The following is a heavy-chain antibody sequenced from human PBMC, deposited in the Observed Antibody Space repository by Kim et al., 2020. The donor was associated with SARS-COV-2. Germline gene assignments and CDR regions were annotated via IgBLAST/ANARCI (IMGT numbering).Heavy chain of an antibody. V-gene: IGHV3-30*18. D-gene: IGHD3-22*01. CDR1: GFTFSSYG. CDR2: ISYDGSNK. CDR3: AKGQGRLDYYDSSGYYVHYGMDV. Sequence: GGSLRLSCAASGFTFSSYGMQWVRQAPGKGLEWVAVISYDGSNKYYADSVKGRFTISRDNSKNTLYLQMNSLRAEDTAVYFCAKGQGRLDYYDSSGYYVHYGMDVWGQGTTVTVSS. J-gene: IGHJ6*02.